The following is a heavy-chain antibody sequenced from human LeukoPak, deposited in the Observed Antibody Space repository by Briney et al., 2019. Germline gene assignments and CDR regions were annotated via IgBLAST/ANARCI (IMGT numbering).Heavy chain of an antibody. J-gene: IGHJ6*02. D-gene: IGHD1-26*01. CDR2: IKQDGSEK. Sequence: GGSLRLSCAASGFTFSNAWMSWVRQAPGKGLEWVANIKQDGSEKYYVDSVKGRFTVSRDNSKNTLYLQMNSLRAEDTAVYYCAIFVSGSYPPAYYYGMDVWGQGTTVTVSS. CDR3: AIFVSGSYPPAYYYGMDV. CDR1: GFTFSNAW. V-gene: IGHV3-7*01.